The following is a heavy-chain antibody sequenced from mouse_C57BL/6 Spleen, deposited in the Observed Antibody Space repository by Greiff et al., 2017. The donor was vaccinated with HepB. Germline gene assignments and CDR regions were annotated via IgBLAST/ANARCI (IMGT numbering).Heavy chain of an antibody. CDR3: ARGGTGLYAMDY. CDR1: GFTFSSYA. J-gene: IGHJ4*01. Sequence: DVQLVESGGGLVKPGGSLKLSCAASGFTFSSYAMSWVRQTPEKRLEWVATISDGGSYTYYPDNVKGRFTISRDNAKNNLYLQMSHLKSEDTAMYYCARGGTGLYAMDYWGQGTSVTVSS. D-gene: IGHD2-14*01. V-gene: IGHV5-4*01. CDR2: ISDGGSYT.